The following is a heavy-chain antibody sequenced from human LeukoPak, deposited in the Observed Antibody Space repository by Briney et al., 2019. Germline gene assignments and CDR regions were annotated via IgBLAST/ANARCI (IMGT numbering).Heavy chain of an antibody. D-gene: IGHD5-12*01. CDR2: VSWNRGKK. V-gene: IGHV3-9*01. CDR3: ARATGYSSGSVDN. J-gene: IGHJ4*02. CDR1: GFTFDDYG. Sequence: SLRLSCVASGFTFDDYGMQWVRPGAGRAVAWVSGVSWNRGKKDYAGAVKGRFTISRDNAKNSLYLEMNNWSAEDTAFYYCARATGYSSGSVDNWGQGTLVSVSS.